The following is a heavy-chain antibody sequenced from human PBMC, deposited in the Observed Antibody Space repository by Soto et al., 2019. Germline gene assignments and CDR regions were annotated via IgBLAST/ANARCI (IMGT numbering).Heavy chain of an antibody. Sequence: SETLSLTCTVSGGSISSYYWSWIRQPPGKGLEWIGYIYYSGSTYYNPSLKSRVTISVDTSKNQFSLKLSSVTAADTAVYYCARASPGVTDVWGQGTTVTVS. CDR3: ARASPGVTDV. V-gene: IGHV4-30-4*01. J-gene: IGHJ6*02. D-gene: IGHD2-8*01. CDR2: IYYSGST. CDR1: GGSISSYY.